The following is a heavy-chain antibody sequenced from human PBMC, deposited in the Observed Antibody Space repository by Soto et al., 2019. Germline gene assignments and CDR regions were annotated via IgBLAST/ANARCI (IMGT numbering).Heavy chain of an antibody. D-gene: IGHD2-21*02. CDR3: ARAPEAYCGGDCSAPFDY. V-gene: IGHV1-69*04. CDR2: IIPILGIA. J-gene: IGHJ4*02. CDR1: GGTFSSYA. Sequence: SVKVSCKASGGTFSSYAISWVRQAPGQGLEWMGRIIPILGIANYAQKFQGRVTITADKSTSTAYMGLSSLRSEDTAVYYCARAPEAYCGGDCSAPFDYWGQGTLVTVLL.